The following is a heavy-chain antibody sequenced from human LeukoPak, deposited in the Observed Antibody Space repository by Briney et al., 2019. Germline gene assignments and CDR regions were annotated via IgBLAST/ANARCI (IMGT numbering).Heavy chain of an antibody. Sequence: ASVKVSCKAFGYTFTGYYIHWVRQAPGQGLEWMGWINPNSGDTDYVQKFQGRVTMTRDTSISTAYMELSSLTSDDTAVYYCARVEGLSSSPRTLRYWGQGTPVSVSS. CDR3: ARVEGLSSSPRTLRY. J-gene: IGHJ4*02. V-gene: IGHV1-2*02. CDR2: INPNSGDT. CDR1: GYTFTGYY. D-gene: IGHD2-15*01.